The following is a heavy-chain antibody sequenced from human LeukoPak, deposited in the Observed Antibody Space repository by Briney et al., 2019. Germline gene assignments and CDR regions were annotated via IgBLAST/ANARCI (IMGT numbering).Heavy chain of an antibody. CDR2: LYSGGDT. J-gene: IGHJ6*03. CDR1: GFSVSDSY. D-gene: IGHD2/OR15-2a*01. V-gene: IGHV3-66*02. CDR3: ARRENYYFHTDV. Sequence: PGGSLRLSCAASGFSVSDSYMSWVRQAPGKGLEWVSILYSGGDTYYSASVRGRFTISRDNSKNTLYLQMNTLSAADTAVYFCARRENYYFHTDVWGKGATVTVSS.